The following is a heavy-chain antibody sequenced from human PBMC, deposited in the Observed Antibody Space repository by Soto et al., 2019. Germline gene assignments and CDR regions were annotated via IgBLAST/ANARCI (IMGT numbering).Heavy chain of an antibody. CDR1: GGSISSGGYS. J-gene: IGHJ6*02. CDR2: TYQSGSA. Sequence: QLQLQESGSGLVKPSQTLSLTCTVSGGSISSGGYSWTWIRQSPGKGLEWIGYTYQSGSAYYNPSLKSRVTISVDRSKNQFSLNLTSVTAAVTAVYYCARDYYGMDVWGQGTTVTVSS. CDR3: ARDYYGMDV. V-gene: IGHV4-30-2*06.